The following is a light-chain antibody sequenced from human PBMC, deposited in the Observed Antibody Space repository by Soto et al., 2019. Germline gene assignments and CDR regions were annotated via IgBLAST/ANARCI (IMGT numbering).Light chain of an antibody. J-gene: IGKJ4*01. CDR1: QSISSW. Sequence: GNRKTITCVASQSISSWLAWYQQKPGKAPKLLIYAASSLQSGVPSRFSVSGPGTAFTLTLRSLQSDEFALPNCLPAYNYPLTFGGGTKVDIK. CDR2: AAS. V-gene: IGKV1-6*01. CDR3: LPAYNYPLT.